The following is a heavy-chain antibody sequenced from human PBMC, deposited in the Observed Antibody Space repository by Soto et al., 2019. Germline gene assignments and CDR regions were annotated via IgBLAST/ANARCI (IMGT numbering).Heavy chain of an antibody. Sequence: GGSLRLSCAASGFPFSSYGMHWVRQAPGKGLDWVAVIWYDGSNKDYADSVKGRFTISRDNSKNTLYLQMNSLRADDTAVYYCASSINWGQGXLVTVYS. J-gene: IGHJ4*02. V-gene: IGHV3-33*01. CDR2: IWYDGSNK. CDR3: ASSIN. CDR1: GFPFSSYG.